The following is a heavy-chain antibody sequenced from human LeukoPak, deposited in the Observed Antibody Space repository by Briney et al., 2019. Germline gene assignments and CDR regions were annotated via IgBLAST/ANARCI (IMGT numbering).Heavy chain of an antibody. Sequence: GGSLRLSCAASGFTFSSYSMNWVRQAPGKGLEWVSSISSSSSYIYYADSVKGRFTISRDNAKNSLYLQMSSLRAEGTAVYYCASDFWSGYAHWGQGTLVTVSS. CDR1: GFTFSSYS. CDR2: ISSSSSYI. J-gene: IGHJ4*02. CDR3: ASDFWSGYAH. V-gene: IGHV3-21*01. D-gene: IGHD3-3*01.